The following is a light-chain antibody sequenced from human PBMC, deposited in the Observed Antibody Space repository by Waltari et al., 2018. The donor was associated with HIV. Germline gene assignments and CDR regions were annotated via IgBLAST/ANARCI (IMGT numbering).Light chain of an antibody. Sequence: DIQMTQSPSSLSASVGDRVTITCRASQGISSSLAWYQHIPGKGPKLLVYATSRLESGVPSRFSGSGSGTEHTLTISSLQPEDFATYYCLQYYRSPRTFGQGTKVEIK. CDR3: LQYYRSPRT. V-gene: IGKV1-NL1*01. CDR2: ATS. J-gene: IGKJ1*01. CDR1: QGISSS.